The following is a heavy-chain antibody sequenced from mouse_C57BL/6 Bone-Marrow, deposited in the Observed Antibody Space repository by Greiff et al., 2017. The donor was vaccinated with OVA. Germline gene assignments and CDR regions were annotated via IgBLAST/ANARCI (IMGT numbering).Heavy chain of an antibody. CDR1: GFTFSDYG. Sequence: EVMLVESGGGLVKPGGSLKLSCAASGFTFSDYGMHWVRQAPEKGLEWVAYISSGSSTIYYADTVKGRFTISRDNAKNTLFLQMTSLRSEYTAMYYCARHGYGYWYFDVWGTGTTVTVAA. D-gene: IGHD2-2*01. CDR3: ARHGYGYWYFDV. J-gene: IGHJ1*03. V-gene: IGHV5-17*01. CDR2: ISSGSSTI.